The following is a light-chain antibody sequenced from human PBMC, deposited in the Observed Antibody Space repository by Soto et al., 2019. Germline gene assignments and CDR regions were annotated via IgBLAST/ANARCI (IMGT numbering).Light chain of an antibody. CDR2: GAS. CDR1: QSVSSN. CDR3: QQYNNWPRT. Sequence: IVMTQSRATLCVSPGERATLSCRASQSVSSNLAWYQQKPGQAPRLLIYGASTRATGIPARFSGSGSGTEFTLTISSLQSEDFAVYYCQQYNNWPRTFGQGTKVDIK. J-gene: IGKJ1*01. V-gene: IGKV3-15*01.